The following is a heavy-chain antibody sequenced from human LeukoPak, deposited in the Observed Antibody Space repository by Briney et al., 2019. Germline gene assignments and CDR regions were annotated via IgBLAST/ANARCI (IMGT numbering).Heavy chain of an antibody. Sequence: ASVKVSCKASGYTFTDYYMHWVRQAPGQGLEWMGWIDPNSGGTNYAQKFQGRVTMTRDTSISTAYMELSRLRSDDTAVYYCAREYYDSSGRKHAFDIWGQGTMVSVSS. D-gene: IGHD3-22*01. CDR2: IDPNSGGT. CDR3: AREYYDSSGRKHAFDI. V-gene: IGHV1-2*02. J-gene: IGHJ3*02. CDR1: GYTFTDYY.